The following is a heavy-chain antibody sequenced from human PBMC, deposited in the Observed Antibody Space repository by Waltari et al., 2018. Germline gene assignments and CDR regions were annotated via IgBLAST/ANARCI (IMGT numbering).Heavy chain of an antibody. J-gene: IGHJ5*02. Sequence: EVQLLESGGGLIQPGGSLRLSCAASGFTVSSNYMSWVRQAPGKGLEWVSVIYSGGSKYYAECVKDRLTISRDNSKSTVYLQMNSLRNEDTAEYYCARDRQQPGHGRWTYNWFDPWGQGTLVTVCS. D-gene: IGHD6-13*01. CDR1: GFTVSSNY. V-gene: IGHV3-53*01. CDR2: IYSGGSK. CDR3: ARDRQQPGHGRWTYNWFDP.